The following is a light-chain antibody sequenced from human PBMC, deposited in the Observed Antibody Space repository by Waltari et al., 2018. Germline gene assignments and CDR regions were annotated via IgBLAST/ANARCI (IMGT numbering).Light chain of an antibody. Sequence: EIVLTQSPATLPLSPGEGAPLPCRASQGVSNYLAWYQQKPGQAPRLLIYGTYNSATGIPARFSGSEAETDFTLTISSQEPEGFAVYYCRQRASWPNTFGQGTKLEIK. CDR1: QGVSNY. J-gene: IGKJ2*01. CDR3: RQRASWPNT. V-gene: IGKV3-11*01. CDR2: GTY.